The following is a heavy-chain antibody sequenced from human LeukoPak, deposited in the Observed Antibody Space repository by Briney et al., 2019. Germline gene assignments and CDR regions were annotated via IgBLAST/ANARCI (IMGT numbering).Heavy chain of an antibody. D-gene: IGHD3-10*01. CDR1: GYTFTGYY. CDR3: ARDFRLAVNSFDP. J-gene: IGHJ5*02. Sequence: ASVKVSCKASGYTFTGYYMHWVRQPPGQGLEWMGWINPNSGGTNYAQKFQGRVTMTRDTSISTAYMELSRLRSDDTAVYYCARDFRLAVNSFDPWGQGTLVTVSS. CDR2: INPNSGGT. V-gene: IGHV1-2*02.